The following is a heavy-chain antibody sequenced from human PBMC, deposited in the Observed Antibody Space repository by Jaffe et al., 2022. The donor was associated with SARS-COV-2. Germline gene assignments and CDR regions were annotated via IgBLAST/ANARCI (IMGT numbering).Heavy chain of an antibody. J-gene: IGHJ6*02. CDR1: GFTFSSYG. D-gene: IGHD3-22*01. CDR2: IWYDGSNK. Sequence: QVQLVESGGGVVQPGRSLRLSCAASGFTFSSYGMHWVRQAPGKGLEWVAVIWYDGSNKYYADSVKGRFTISRDNSKNTLYLQMNSLRAEDTAVYYCARGRDSSGYYYSMDVWGQGTTVTVSS. CDR3: ARGRDSSGYYYSMDV. V-gene: IGHV3-33*01.